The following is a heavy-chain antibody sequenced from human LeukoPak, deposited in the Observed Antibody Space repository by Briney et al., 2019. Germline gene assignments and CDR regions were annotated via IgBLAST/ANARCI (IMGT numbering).Heavy chain of an antibody. V-gene: IGHV1-2*06. J-gene: IGHJ4*02. Sequence: ASVKVSCKASGYTFTGYYMHWVRQAPGQGLGWMGRINPNSGGTNYAQKFQGRVTMTRDTSISTAYMELSRLRSDDTAVYYCARVRAVAGNIYYFDYWGQGTLVTVSS. CDR1: GYTFTGYY. CDR2: INPNSGGT. D-gene: IGHD6-19*01. CDR3: ARVRAVAGNIYYFDY.